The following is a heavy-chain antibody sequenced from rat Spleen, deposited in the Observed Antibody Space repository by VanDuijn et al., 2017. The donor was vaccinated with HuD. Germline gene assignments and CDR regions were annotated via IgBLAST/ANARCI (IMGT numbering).Heavy chain of an antibody. Sequence: EVQVEESGGGLVQPGRSLKLSCVASGFTFNNYWLSWVRQTPGKGLDWVASITKDGGSLFYRDSVKGRFTVSRDNEQNILYLQMDSLRSEDTATYYCARHPSMYWYFDFWGPGTMVTVSS. J-gene: IGHJ1*01. CDR1: GFTFNNYW. D-gene: IGHD3-1*01. CDR3: ARHPSMYWYFDF. CDR2: ITKDGGSL. V-gene: IGHV5-31*01.